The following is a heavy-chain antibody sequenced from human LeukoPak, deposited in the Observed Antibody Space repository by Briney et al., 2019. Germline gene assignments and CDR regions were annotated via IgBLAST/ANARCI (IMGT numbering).Heavy chain of an antibody. CDR2: IYNDGST. CDR1: GFTFSIYG. V-gene: IGHV3-53*01. Sequence: PGGSLRLSCSASGFTFSIYGMSWVRQAPGKGLEWVSIIYNDGSTYYADSMKGRFTISRDNSKNTLYLQVNSLRAEDTAMYYCARNILFAFDIWGQGTMVTVSS. J-gene: IGHJ3*02. CDR3: ARNILFAFDI.